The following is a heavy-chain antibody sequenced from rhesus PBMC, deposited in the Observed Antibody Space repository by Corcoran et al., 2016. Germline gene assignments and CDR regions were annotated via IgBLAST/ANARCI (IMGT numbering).Heavy chain of an antibody. Sequence: QVPLQESGPGLVKPSETLSLTCAVSGGSISSSYSYWSWIRQAPGKGLEWVGYISYSGSTSYNPSLKSRVTISRDTSKNQFSLKLSSVTAADTAVYYCARDLYEDDYGYYYTYFDYWGQGVLVTVSS. CDR3: ARDLYEDDYGYYYTYFDY. CDR1: GGSISSSYSY. CDR2: ISYSGST. J-gene: IGHJ4*01. D-gene: IGHD3-9*01. V-gene: IGHV4-122*02.